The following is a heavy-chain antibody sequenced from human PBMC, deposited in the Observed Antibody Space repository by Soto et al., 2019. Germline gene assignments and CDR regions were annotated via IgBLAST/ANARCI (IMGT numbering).Heavy chain of an antibody. V-gene: IGHV4-34*01. D-gene: IGHD3-9*01. Sequence: ETVSSTCAVYGGSLSCYYWSWIRQPPGKGLEWIGEINHSGSTNYNPSLKSRVTISVDTSKNQFSLKLSSVTAADTAVYYCARGGPTHILTGHPIGYWGQGTLVTVSS. J-gene: IGHJ4*02. CDR3: ARGGPTHILTGHPIGY. CDR1: GGSLSCYY. CDR2: INHSGST.